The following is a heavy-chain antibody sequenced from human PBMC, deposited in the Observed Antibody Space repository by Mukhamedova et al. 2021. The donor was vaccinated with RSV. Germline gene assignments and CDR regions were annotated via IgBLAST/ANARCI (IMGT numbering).Heavy chain of an antibody. D-gene: IGHD2-15*01. CDR3: ARGRGYCSGGSCYFPRHFDY. V-gene: IGHV4-34*01. CDR2: INHSGST. Sequence: PGKGLEWIGEINHSGSTNYNPSLKSRVTISVDTSKNQFSLKLSSVTAADTAVYYCARGRGYCSGGSCYFPRHFDYWGQGTLVPVS. J-gene: IGHJ4*02.